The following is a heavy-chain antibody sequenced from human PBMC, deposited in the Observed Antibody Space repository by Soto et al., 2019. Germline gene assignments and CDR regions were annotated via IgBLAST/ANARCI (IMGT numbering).Heavy chain of an antibody. V-gene: IGHV3-33*01. D-gene: IGHD6-13*01. J-gene: IGHJ4*02. CDR2: IWYDGNNK. Sequence: GVSLRLSCAASGFTFSSYCMHWVRQAPGKGLEWVAVIWYDGNNKHYADSVKGRLTISRDNSKNTLYLQMNSLRAEDTAVYYWARDYSSSWYSAFDYWGQVTPVTVSS. CDR1: GFTFSSYC. CDR3: ARDYSSSWYSAFDY.